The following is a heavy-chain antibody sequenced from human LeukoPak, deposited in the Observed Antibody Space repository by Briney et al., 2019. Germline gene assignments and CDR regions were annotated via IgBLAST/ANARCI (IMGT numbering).Heavy chain of an antibody. J-gene: IGHJ4*02. CDR3: ARDHVTGYSGSFEDY. D-gene: IGHD1-26*01. CDR1: GFTFSSYS. CDR2: ISSSSSYT. V-gene: IGHV3-21*01. Sequence: GGSLRLSCAASGFTFSSYSMNWVRQAPGKGLEWVSSISSSSSYTYYADSVKGRFTISRDNAKNSLSLQMNSLRAEDTAVYYCARDHVTGYSGSFEDYWGQGTLVTVSS.